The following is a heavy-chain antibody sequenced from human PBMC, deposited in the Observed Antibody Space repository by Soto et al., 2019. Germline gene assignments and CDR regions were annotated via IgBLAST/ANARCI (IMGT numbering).Heavy chain of an antibody. V-gene: IGHV3-53*01. D-gene: IGHD2-15*01. Sequence: GGSLRLSCAASGFTVSSSYMSWVRQAPGKGLEWVSFIYSGGSTYYADSVKGRFTISRENSKNTLYLQMNSLRAEDTAVYYCARDCSVGRCYPALGAWGQGTLVTVSS. J-gene: IGHJ5*02. CDR3: ARDCSVGRCYPALGA. CDR1: GFTVSSSY. CDR2: IYSGGST.